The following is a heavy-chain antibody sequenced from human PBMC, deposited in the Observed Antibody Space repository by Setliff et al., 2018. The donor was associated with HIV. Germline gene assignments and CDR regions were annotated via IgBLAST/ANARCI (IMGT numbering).Heavy chain of an antibody. J-gene: IGHJ4*02. CDR3: AKTPSSGWYSLYLDY. CDR1: GFTFSDYS. V-gene: IGHV3-11*04. CDR2: IPSSGSSR. Sequence: PGGSLRLSCAASGFTFSDYSMSWIRQAPGKGLEWVAYIPSSGSSRYYADSVKGRFTISRDNAGNSLYLQMNSLRVDDTAVYYCAKTPSSGWYSLYLDYWGQGTLVTVSS. D-gene: IGHD6-19*01.